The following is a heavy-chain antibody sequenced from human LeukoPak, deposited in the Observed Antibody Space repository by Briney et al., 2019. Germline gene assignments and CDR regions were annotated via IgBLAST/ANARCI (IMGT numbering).Heavy chain of an antibody. V-gene: IGHV1-46*01. CDR3: ARDLGLRGVTNWFDP. CDR1: AYTFSSYL. D-gene: IGHD3-10*01. J-gene: IGHJ5*02. Sequence: ASVKVSCKASAYTFSSYLLHWVRQAPGQGLEWMGIIDPSGGSTGYAQKFQGRVTMTRDTSTSTVYMELSSPRSEDTAVYYCARDLGLRGVTNWFDPWGQGTLVTVSS. CDR2: IDPSGGST.